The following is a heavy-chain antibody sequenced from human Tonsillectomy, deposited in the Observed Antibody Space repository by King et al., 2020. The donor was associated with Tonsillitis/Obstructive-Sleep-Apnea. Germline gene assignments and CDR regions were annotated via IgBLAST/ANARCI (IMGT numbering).Heavy chain of an antibody. V-gene: IGHV3-30*04. CDR1: GFTFSSYA. Sequence: HVQLVESGGGVVQPGRSLRLSCAASGFTFSSYAMHWVRQAPGKGLEWVAVISYDGSNKYYADSVKGRFTISRDNSKNTLYLQMNSLRAEDTAVYYCVREGGYSNYLDYWGQGTLVTVSS. CDR3: VREGGYSNYLDY. J-gene: IGHJ4*02. D-gene: IGHD4-11*01. CDR2: ISYDGSNK.